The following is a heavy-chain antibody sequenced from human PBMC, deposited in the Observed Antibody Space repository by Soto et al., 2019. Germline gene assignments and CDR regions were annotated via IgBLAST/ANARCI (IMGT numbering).Heavy chain of an antibody. Sequence: PGGSLRLSCAASGFTFDDYGMSWVRQAPGKGLEWVSGINWNGGSTGYADSVKGRFTISRDNAKNSLYLQMNSLRAEDTALYYCARGTSAIAAAGLYFDYWGRGSLVTVSS. CDR2: INWNGGST. CDR3: ARGTSAIAAAGLYFDY. D-gene: IGHD6-13*01. V-gene: IGHV3-20*04. J-gene: IGHJ4*02. CDR1: GFTFDDYG.